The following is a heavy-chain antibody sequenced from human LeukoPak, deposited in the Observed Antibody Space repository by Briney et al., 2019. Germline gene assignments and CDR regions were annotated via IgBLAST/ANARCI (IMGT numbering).Heavy chain of an antibody. J-gene: IGHJ6*03. CDR1: GFTVSSNY. V-gene: IGHV3-53*01. CDR3: ARVRRFYYYMDV. CDR2: IYSGGST. Sequence: PGGSLRLSCAASGFTVSSNYMSWVRQAPGKGLEWVSVIYSGGSTYYADSVKGRFTIPRDNSKNTLYLQMNSLRAEDTAVYYCARVRRFYYYMDVWGKGTTVTVSS.